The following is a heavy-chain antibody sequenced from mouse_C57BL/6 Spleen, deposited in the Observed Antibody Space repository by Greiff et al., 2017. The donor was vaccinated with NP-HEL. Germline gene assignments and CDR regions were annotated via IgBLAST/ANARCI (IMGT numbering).Heavy chain of an antibody. CDR1: GYSFTGYY. D-gene: IGHD4-1*01. V-gene: IGHV1-42*01. Sequence: EVQLQQSGPELVKPGASVKISCKASGYSFTGYYMNWVKQSPEKSLEWIGEINPSTGGTTYNQKFKAKATLTVDKSSSTAYMQLKSLTSEDSAVYYWARGANWDGSKAMDYWGQGTSVTVSS. CDR3: ARGANWDGSKAMDY. J-gene: IGHJ4*01. CDR2: INPSTGGT.